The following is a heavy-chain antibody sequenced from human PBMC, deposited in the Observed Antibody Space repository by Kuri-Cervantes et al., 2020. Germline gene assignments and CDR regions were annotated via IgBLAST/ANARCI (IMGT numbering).Heavy chain of an antibody. D-gene: IGHD4-17*01. CDR2: MNPNSGNT. CDR1: GYTFTSYD. V-gene: IGHV1-8*02. Sequence: ASVKVSCKASGYTFTSYDINWVRQATGQGLEWMGWMNPNSGNTSYAQKFQGRVTMTRDTSTSTVYMELSSLRAEDTAVYYCAKPIGLDYGDYGSTGAFAIWGQGTMVTVSS. CDR3: AKPIGLDYGDYGSTGAFAI. J-gene: IGHJ3*02.